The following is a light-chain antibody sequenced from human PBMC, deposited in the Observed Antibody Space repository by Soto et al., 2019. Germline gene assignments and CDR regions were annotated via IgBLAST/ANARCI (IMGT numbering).Light chain of an antibody. CDR1: SSDVGSYNV. V-gene: IGLV2-23*01. Sequence: QSVLTQPASVSGSPGQSITISCTGTSSDVGSYNVVSWYQQHPGKAPQVMIYEGTKRPSGVSNRFSGSKSGNTASLTISGLQADDEADYYCCSYGGSNIVIFGGGTEVTVL. CDR2: EGT. CDR3: CSYGGSNIVI. J-gene: IGLJ2*01.